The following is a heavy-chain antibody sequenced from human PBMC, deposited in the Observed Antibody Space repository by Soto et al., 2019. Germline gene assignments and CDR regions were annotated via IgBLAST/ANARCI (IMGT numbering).Heavy chain of an antibody. Sequence: QVQLVQSGAEVKKPGASVKVSCKASGYTFTSYAMHWVRQAPGQRLEWMGWINAGNGNTKYSQKFQGRVTITRDTSASTAYMELSSPRSEDTAVYYCARDEGYCSSTSCYVWWFDPWGQGTLVTVSS. CDR1: GYTFTSYA. V-gene: IGHV1-3*01. CDR3: ARDEGYCSSTSCYVWWFDP. D-gene: IGHD2-2*01. J-gene: IGHJ5*02. CDR2: INAGNGNT.